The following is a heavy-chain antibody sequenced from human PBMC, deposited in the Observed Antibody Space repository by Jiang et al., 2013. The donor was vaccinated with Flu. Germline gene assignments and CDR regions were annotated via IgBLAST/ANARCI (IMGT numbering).Heavy chain of an antibody. CDR3: ASDRSRGYSYGYGMDV. V-gene: IGHV3-48*03. CDR1: GFTFSSYE. Sequence: VQLLESGGGLVQPGGSLRLSCAASGFTFSSYEMNWVRQAPGKGLEWVSYISSSGSTIYYADSVKGRFTISRDNAKNSLYLQMNSLRAEDTAVYYCASDRSRGYSYGYGMDVWGKGDHGHRLL. J-gene: IGHJ6*04. D-gene: IGHD5-18*01. CDR2: ISSSGSTI.